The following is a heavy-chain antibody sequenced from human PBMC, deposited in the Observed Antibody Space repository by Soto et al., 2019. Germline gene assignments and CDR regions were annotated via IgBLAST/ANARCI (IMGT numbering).Heavy chain of an antibody. CDR3: AHALGYCSGGSCLGAFDI. CDR1: GFSLSTSGVG. Sequence: QITLKESGPTLVKPTQTLTLTCTFSGFSLSTSGVGVGWIRQPPGKALEWLAPSYWDDDKRYSPSLKSRLTITEDTSKNQVVLTMTDMDPVDTATYYCAHALGYCSGGSCLGAFDIWGQGTMVTVSS. D-gene: IGHD2-15*01. J-gene: IGHJ3*02. CDR2: SYWDDDK. V-gene: IGHV2-5*02.